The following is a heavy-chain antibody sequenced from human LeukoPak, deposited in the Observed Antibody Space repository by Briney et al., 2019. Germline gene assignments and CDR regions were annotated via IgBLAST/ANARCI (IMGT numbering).Heavy chain of an antibody. J-gene: IGHJ3*02. D-gene: IGHD6-19*01. CDR3: ARDVGSRQWLGICAFDI. CDR1: GYTFTSYG. V-gene: IGHV1-18*01. Sequence: ASVKVSCKSSGYTFTSYGISWVRQAPGQGLEWMGWISAYNGNTNYAQKLQVRVTMTTDTSTSTAYMMLRSTRSDDTAVYYCARDVGSRQWLGICAFDIWGQGTMVTVSS. CDR2: ISAYNGNT.